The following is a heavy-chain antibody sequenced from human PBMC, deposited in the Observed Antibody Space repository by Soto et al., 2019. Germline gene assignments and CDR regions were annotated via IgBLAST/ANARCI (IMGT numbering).Heavy chain of an antibody. CDR2: MNPNSGNT. V-gene: IGHV1-8*01. CDR3: ARVRRWFGEAYEH. Sequence: ASLKVSCKASGYTFTSYDINWVRQATGQGLEWMGWMNPNSGNTGYAQKFQGRVTMTRNTSISTAYMELSSLRSEDTAVYYCARVRRWFGEAYEHWGQGTLVTVSS. CDR1: GYTFTSYD. D-gene: IGHD3-10*01. J-gene: IGHJ1*01.